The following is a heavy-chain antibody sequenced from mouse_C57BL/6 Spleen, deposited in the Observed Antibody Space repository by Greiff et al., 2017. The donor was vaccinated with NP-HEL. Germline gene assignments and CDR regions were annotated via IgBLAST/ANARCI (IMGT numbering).Heavy chain of an antibody. CDR2: IRSKSNNYAT. CDR1: GFSFNTYA. CDR3: VRHRWDGPYWYFDV. V-gene: IGHV10-1*01. Sequence: EVMLVESGGGLVQPKGSLKLSCAASGFSFNTYAMNWVRQAPGKGLEWVARIRSKSNNYATYYADSVKDRFTISRDDSESMLYLQMNNLKTEDTAMYYCVRHRWDGPYWYFDVWGTGTTVTVSS. D-gene: IGHD4-1*01. J-gene: IGHJ1*03.